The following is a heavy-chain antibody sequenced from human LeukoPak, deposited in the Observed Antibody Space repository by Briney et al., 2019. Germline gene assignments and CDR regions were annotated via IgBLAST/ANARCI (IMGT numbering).Heavy chain of an antibody. CDR3: AKDLGYYDYVWGSYRPYYFDY. CDR2: ISGSGGST. CDR1: GFTFSSYA. Sequence: GGSLRLSCAASGFTFSSYAMSWVRQAPGKGLEWVSAISGSGGSTYYADSVKGRFTISRDNSKNTLYLQMNSLRAEDTAVYYCAKDLGYYDYVWGSYRPYYFDYWGQGTLVTVSS. J-gene: IGHJ4*02. V-gene: IGHV3-23*01. D-gene: IGHD3-16*02.